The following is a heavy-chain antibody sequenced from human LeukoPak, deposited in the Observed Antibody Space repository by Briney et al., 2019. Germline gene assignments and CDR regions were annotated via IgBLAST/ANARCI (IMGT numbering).Heavy chain of an antibody. CDR2: IVVGSGNT. CDR1: GFTFTSSA. Sequence: SVKVSCKASGFTFTSSAVQWVRQARGQRLEWIGWIVVGSGNTSYAQKFQERVTITRDMSTSTAYMELSSLRSEDTAVYYCAAQLYYYDSSGYYYSPFDYWGQGTLVTVSS. V-gene: IGHV1-58*01. CDR3: AAQLYYYDSSGYYYSPFDY. J-gene: IGHJ4*02. D-gene: IGHD3-22*01.